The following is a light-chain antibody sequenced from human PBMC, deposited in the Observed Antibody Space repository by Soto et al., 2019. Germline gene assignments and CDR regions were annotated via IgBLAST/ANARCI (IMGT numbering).Light chain of an antibody. J-gene: IGKJ5*01. Sequence: EFVLTQSPGTLSLYPGETATLSCRASESIINDYSAWYQQRPGQPPSLLIYATSKRAPGIPDRFSGSGSGTDFTLTISRLEPEDFAVYYCQQYGRSPLFGQGTRLEIK. CDR2: ATS. CDR1: ESIINDY. CDR3: QQYGRSPL. V-gene: IGKV3-20*01.